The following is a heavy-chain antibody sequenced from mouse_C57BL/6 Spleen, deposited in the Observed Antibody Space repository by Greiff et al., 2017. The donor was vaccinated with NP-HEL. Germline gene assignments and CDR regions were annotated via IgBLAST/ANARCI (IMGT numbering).Heavy chain of an antibody. V-gene: IGHV1-55*01. Sequence: VQLQQPGAELVKPGASVKMSCKASGYTFTSYWITWVKQRPGQGLEWIGDIYPGSGSTNYNEKFKSKATLTVDTSSSTAYMQLSSLTSEDSAVYYCARGSYYYGSSYFDYWGQGTTLTVSS. CDR2: IYPGSGST. D-gene: IGHD1-1*01. CDR1: GYTFTSYW. CDR3: ARGSYYYGSSYFDY. J-gene: IGHJ2*01.